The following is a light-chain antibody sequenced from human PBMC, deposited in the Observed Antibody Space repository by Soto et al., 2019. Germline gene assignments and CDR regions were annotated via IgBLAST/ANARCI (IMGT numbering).Light chain of an antibody. V-gene: IGLV2-14*01. CDR1: SSDVGGYNY. J-gene: IGLJ2*01. Sequence: QSVLTQPASVSGSPGQSITISCTGTSSDVGGYNYVSWYQQHPGKAPKLMIYDVSNRPSGVSNHFSGSKSGNTASLTISGLQAEDEADYYCSSYTSSISVVFGGGTKLTVL. CDR3: SSYTSSISVV. CDR2: DVS.